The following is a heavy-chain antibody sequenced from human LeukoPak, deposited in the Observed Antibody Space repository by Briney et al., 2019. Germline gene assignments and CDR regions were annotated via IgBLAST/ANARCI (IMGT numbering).Heavy chain of an antibody. V-gene: IGHV3-30*03. CDR1: GFSFSNYW. CDR2: IIENGNSQ. J-gene: IGHJ4*02. CDR3: ARVQGGGYRTADS. D-gene: IGHD6-19*01. Sequence: PGGSLRLSCAASGFSFSNYWMHWVRQAPGKGLDWVAVIIENGNSQYYADSVKGRFTISRDNYKNTLFLQMNSLRGEDTAMYYCARVQGGGYRTADSWGQGTLVTVSS.